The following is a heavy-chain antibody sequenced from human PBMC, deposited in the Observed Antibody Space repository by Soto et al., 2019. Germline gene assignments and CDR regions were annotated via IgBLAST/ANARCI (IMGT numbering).Heavy chain of an antibody. CDR3: ERGDRGAFDL. V-gene: IGHV3-74*01. CDR2: IHSDGSDT. D-gene: IGHD1-26*01. Sequence: EVQLVESGGGLVQPGESLRLSCAASGFTFSYYWMHWVRQAPGKGLVWVSRIHSDGSDTTYADSVKGRFTISRDNARNTLDRQMNSLRAEDTAVYYCERGDRGAFDLWGQGTVVTVSS. CDR1: GFTFSYYW. J-gene: IGHJ3*01.